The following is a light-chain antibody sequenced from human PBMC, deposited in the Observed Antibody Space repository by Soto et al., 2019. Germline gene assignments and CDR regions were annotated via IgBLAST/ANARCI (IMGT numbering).Light chain of an antibody. Sequence: EIVLTQSPATLSLSPGERATLSFRASQSVSSYLAWYQQKPGQAPRLLIYDASNRATGIPARFSGSGSGTDFTLTISSLEPEDFAVYYCQQRSNGPTFGQGTRLEIK. CDR3: QQRSNGPT. V-gene: IGKV3-11*01. CDR2: DAS. J-gene: IGKJ5*01. CDR1: QSVSSY.